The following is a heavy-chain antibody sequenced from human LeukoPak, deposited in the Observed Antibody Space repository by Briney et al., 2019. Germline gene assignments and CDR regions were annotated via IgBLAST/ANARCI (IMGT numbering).Heavy chain of an antibody. Sequence: SETLSHTCTVSGVSMSAYQWSWVRQSPEKGLEWIGCINTKGETSYNPSLKSRVTTSVDTSKSQFSLRPTSVTAADTAVYYCATSNDAKIAPFDHWGQGAPVTVSS. V-gene: IGHV4-4*09. J-gene: IGHJ4*02. CDR2: INTKGET. CDR3: ATSNDAKIAPFDH. D-gene: IGHD2-21*01. CDR1: GVSMSAYQ.